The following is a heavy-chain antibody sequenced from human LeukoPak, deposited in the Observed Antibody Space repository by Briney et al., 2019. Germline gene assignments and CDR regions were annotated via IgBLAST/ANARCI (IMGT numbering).Heavy chain of an antibody. D-gene: IGHD2-8*01. CDR3: AKLKSTYCTNGVCYSDYYYMDV. J-gene: IGHJ6*03. CDR1: GFTFSSYG. Sequence: GGSLRLSCAASGFTFSSYGMSWVRQAPGKGLEWVSAISGSGGSTYYADSVKGRFTISRDNSKNTLYLQMNSLRAEDTAVYYCAKLKSTYCTNGVCYSDYYYMDVWGKGTTVTVSS. CDR2: ISGSGGST. V-gene: IGHV3-23*01.